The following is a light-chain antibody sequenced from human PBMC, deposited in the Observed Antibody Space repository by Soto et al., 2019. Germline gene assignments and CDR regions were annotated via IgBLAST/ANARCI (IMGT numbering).Light chain of an antibody. CDR3: QQYDDSEK. CDR2: GAS. CDR1: QSVSSDY. Sequence: EIVLTQSPDTLSLSPGERATLACRASQSVSSDYLAWYQQKPGQSPRLLIYGASNSATGVPDRFSGSGSGTDFTLNISRLEPEDFAVYYCQQYDDSEKFGQGTKVEIK. V-gene: IGKV3-20*01. J-gene: IGKJ1*01.